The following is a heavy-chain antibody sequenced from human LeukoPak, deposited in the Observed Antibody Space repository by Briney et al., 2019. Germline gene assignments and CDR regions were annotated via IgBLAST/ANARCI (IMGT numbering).Heavy chain of an antibody. CDR2: ISSSGSTI. D-gene: IGHD3-10*01. J-gene: IGHJ4*02. V-gene: IGHV3-48*03. CDR1: GFTFSTYE. CDR3: ARGSGIFDY. Sequence: GGSLRLSCAASGFTFSTYEMNWVRQAPGKGLEWVSYISSSGSTIYYADSVKGRFTISRDNSKNTLYLQMNSLRAEDTAVYYCARGSGIFDYWGQGTLVTVSS.